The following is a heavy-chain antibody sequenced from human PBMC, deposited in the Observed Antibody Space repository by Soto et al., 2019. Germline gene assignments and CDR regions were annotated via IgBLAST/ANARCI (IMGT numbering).Heavy chain of an antibody. J-gene: IGHJ5*02. CDR3: ARDRGPTGTTRWFDT. V-gene: IGHV1-2*04. Sequence: QVQLVQSGAEVKKPGASVKVSCKASGYTFTGYYMHSVRQAPGQGLEWMGWINPNSGGTNYAQKFQGWVTMTRDTSISTAYMELSRLRSDDTAVYYCARDRGPTGTTRWFDTWGQGTLVTVSS. CDR1: GYTFTGYY. CDR2: INPNSGGT. D-gene: IGHD1-7*01.